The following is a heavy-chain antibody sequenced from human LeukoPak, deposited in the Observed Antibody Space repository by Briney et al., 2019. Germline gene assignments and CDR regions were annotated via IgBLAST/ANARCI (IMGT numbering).Heavy chain of an antibody. CDR1: GGSFSGFY. V-gene: IGHV4-34*01. D-gene: IGHD4-17*01. J-gene: IGHJ4*02. Sequence: SETLSLTCAVYGGSFSGFYWSWIRQSPGKGLEWIGEINHSGTTNYNPSPKSRVTISVDTSKNQFSLKLSSVTAADTAVYYCAGIQTTVTTTDYWGQGTLVTVSS. CDR2: INHSGTT. CDR3: AGIQTTVTTTDY.